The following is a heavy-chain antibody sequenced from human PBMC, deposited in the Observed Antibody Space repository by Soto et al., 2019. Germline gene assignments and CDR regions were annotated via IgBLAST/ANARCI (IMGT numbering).Heavy chain of an antibody. CDR3: ARVAAGDTRSYYYYYGMDV. D-gene: IGHD7-27*01. Sequence: ASVKVSCKASGYTFTGYYMHWVRQAPGQGLEWMGWINPNSGGTNYAQKFQGRVTMTRDTSISTAYMELSRLRSDDTAVYYWARVAAGDTRSYYYYYGMDVWGQGTTVTVSS. CDR2: INPNSGGT. CDR1: GYTFTGYY. V-gene: IGHV1-2*02. J-gene: IGHJ6*02.